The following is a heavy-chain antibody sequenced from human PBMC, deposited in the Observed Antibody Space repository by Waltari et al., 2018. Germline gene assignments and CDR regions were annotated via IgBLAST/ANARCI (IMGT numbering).Heavy chain of an antibody. D-gene: IGHD6-6*01. CDR3: AKDRIAARGYFDY. Sequence: EVQLLESGGGLVQPGGSLRLSCAASGFTFSRHALRLVRQAPGKGLEWVSAISGSGGSTYYADSVKGRFTISRDNSKNTLYLQMNSLRAEDTAIYYCAKDRIAARGYFDYWGQGTLVTVSS. V-gene: IGHV3-23*01. CDR2: ISGSGGST. CDR1: GFTFSRHA. J-gene: IGHJ4*02.